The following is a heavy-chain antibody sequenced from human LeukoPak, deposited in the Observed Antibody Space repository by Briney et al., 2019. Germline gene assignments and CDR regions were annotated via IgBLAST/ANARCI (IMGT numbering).Heavy chain of an antibody. CDR2: ISGSGGST. CDR1: GFTFNNYA. D-gene: IGHD2-2*01. V-gene: IGHV3-23*01. Sequence: PGGSLRLSCAASGFTFNNYAMSWVRQAPGKGLEWVSLISGSGGSTYYADSVEGRFTISRDNSKNTLYLQMNSLRPDDTAVYYCARCTASCYANAFDVWGQGTLLTVSS. CDR3: ARCTASCYANAFDV. J-gene: IGHJ3*01.